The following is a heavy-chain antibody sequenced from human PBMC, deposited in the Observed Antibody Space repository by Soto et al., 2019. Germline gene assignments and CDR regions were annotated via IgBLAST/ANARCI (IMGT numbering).Heavy chain of an antibody. CDR3: ARGILEWLSHDAFDI. CDR1: GYTFTCYG. CDR2: ISAYNGNT. Sequence: ASVKVSCKASGYTFTCYGISWVRQAPGQGLEWMGWISAYNGNTNYAQKLQGRVTMTTDTSTSTAYMELRSLRSDDTAVYYCARGILEWLSHDAFDIWGQGTMVTVSS. J-gene: IGHJ3*02. D-gene: IGHD3-3*01. V-gene: IGHV1-18*01.